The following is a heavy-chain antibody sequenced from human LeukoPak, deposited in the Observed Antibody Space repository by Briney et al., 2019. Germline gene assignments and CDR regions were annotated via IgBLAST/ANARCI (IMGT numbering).Heavy chain of an antibody. CDR1: GSTFSSYA. J-gene: IGHJ3*02. V-gene: IGHV3-30-3*01. Sequence: PGRSLRLSCAASGSTFSSYAMHWVRQAPGKGLEWVAVISYDGSNKYYADSVKGRFTISRDNSKNTLYLQMNSLRAEDTAVYYCARGHDAFDIWGQGTMVTVSS. CDR3: ARGHDAFDI. CDR2: ISYDGSNK.